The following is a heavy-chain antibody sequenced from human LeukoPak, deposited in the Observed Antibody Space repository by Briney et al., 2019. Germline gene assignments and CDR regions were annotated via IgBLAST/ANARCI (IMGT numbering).Heavy chain of an antibody. CDR1: GYTLTELS. V-gene: IGHV1-24*01. J-gene: IGHJ3*02. D-gene: IGHD1-26*01. CDR2: FDPEDGET. CDR3: ARGRRVVGSAGAFDI. Sequence: ASVKVSCKVSGYTLTELSMHWVRQAPGKGLEWMGGFDPEDGETIYAQKFQGRVTMTRDMSTSTVYMELSSLRSEDTAVYYCARGRRVVGSAGAFDIWGQGTMVTVSS.